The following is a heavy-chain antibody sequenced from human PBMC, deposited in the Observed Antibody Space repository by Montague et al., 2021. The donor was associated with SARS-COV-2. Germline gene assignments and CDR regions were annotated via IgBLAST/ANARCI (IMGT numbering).Heavy chain of an antibody. CDR1: GFSLSISGMC. V-gene: IGHV2-70*20. CDR2: IDWDDNK. J-gene: IGHJ4*02. CDR3: ARSLYDILTGYYLPFDY. D-gene: IGHD3-9*01. Sequence: PALVKPTQTLTLTCTFSGFSLSISGMCVSWVRQPPGKALEWLALIDWDDNKFYSTSLKTRLTISKDTSKNQVVLTMTNVDPVDTATYYCARSLYDILTGYYLPFDYWGQGTLVTVSS.